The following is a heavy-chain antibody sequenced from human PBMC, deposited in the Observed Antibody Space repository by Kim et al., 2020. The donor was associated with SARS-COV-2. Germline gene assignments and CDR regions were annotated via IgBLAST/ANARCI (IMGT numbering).Heavy chain of an antibody. CDR2: ISYDGSNK. CDR1: GFTFSSYA. V-gene: IGHV3-30-3*01. J-gene: IGHJ4*02. Sequence: GGSLRLSCAASGFTFSSYAMHWVRQAPGKGLEWVAVISYDGSNKYYADSVKGRFTISRDNSKNTLYLQMNSLRAEDTAVYYCARENRGVFPDYGDYRSPFDYWGQGTLVTVSS. CDR3: ARENRGVFPDYGDYRSPFDY. D-gene: IGHD4-17*01.